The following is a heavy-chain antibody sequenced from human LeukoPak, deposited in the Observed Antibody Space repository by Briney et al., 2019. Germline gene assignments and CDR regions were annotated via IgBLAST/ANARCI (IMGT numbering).Heavy chain of an antibody. J-gene: IGHJ6*02. CDR1: GFTFTTYW. D-gene: IGHD5-18*01. V-gene: IGHV3-74*01. CDR3: ARDAVDTANAV. CDR2: INSDGGIT. Sequence: GGSLRLSCAASGFTFTTYWMHWVRQAPGKGLVWVSHINSDGGITSYADSVKGRFTISRDNAKNTLYLQMNSLRAEDTAVYYCARDAVDTANAVWGQGTTVTVSS.